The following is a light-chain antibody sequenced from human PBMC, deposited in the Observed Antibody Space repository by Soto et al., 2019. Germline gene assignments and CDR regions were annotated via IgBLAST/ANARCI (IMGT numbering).Light chain of an antibody. Sequence: QSVLTQPPSVSGAPGQRVTLSCTGSNSNIGAGYDVHWYRHLPGAAPKLLIYGNSNRPSGVPDRFSGSKSGTSASLAITGLRPEDEADYYCATWDDGLSGYVFATGTKVTVL. J-gene: IGLJ1*01. CDR3: ATWDDGLSGYV. CDR1: NSNIGAGYD. V-gene: IGLV1-40*01. CDR2: GNS.